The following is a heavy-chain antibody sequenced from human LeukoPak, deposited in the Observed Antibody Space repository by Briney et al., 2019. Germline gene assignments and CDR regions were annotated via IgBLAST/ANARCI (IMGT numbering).Heavy chain of an antibody. Sequence: GASVKVSCKASGGTFSSYAISWVRQAPGQGLEWMGGIIPIFGTANYAQKFQGRVTITADESTSTAYMELSSLRSEDTAVYYCARGPYSSSLPWYYYGMDVWGQGTTVTVSS. CDR2: IIPIFGTA. CDR1: GGTFSSYA. D-gene: IGHD6-13*01. V-gene: IGHV1-69*13. J-gene: IGHJ6*02. CDR3: ARGPYSSSLPWYYYGMDV.